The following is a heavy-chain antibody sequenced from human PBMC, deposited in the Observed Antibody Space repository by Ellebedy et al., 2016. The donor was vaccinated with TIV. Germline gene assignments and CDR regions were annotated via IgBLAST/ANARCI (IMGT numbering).Heavy chain of an antibody. J-gene: IGHJ4*02. Sequence: GESLKISCAASGFTLRSYSMNWVRQAPGKGLEWVSYISSSSSTIYYADSVKGRFTISRDNAKNSLYLQMNSLRAEDTAVYYCARDPLGNYDDYVDYWGQGTLVTVSS. D-gene: IGHD3-3*01. V-gene: IGHV3-48*01. CDR1: GFTLRSYS. CDR3: ARDPLGNYDDYVDY. CDR2: ISSSSSTI.